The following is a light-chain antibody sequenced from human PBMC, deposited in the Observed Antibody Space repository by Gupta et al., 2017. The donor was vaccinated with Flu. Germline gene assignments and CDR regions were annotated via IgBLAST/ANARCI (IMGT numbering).Light chain of an antibody. CDR2: KAS. Sequence: DIQMTRSPSTLSASVGDRVTITCRASRSIHSWLAWYQQKPGKAPNLLIYKASKLERRGPSRFSGAGAEKEFTRTSISRQDDDFAYYNGQHDADHHTFGQGTKVDIK. J-gene: IGKJ2*01. CDR1: RSIHSW. CDR3: QHDADHHT. V-gene: IGKV1-5*03.